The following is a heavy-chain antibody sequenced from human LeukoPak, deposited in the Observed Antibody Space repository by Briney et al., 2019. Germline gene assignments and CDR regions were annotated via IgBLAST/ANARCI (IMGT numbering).Heavy chain of an antibody. D-gene: IGHD3-3*01. CDR2: ISAYNGNT. CDR1: GYTFTSYG. CDR3: ARERSDITIFGVVIPRYYIDV. V-gene: IGHV1-18*01. Sequence: GASVKVSCKASGYTFTSYGISWVRQAPGQGLEWMGWISAYNGNTNYAQKLQGRVTMTTDTSTSTAYMELRSLRSDDTAVYYCARERSDITIFGVVIPRYYIDVWGKGTTVTVSS. J-gene: IGHJ6*03.